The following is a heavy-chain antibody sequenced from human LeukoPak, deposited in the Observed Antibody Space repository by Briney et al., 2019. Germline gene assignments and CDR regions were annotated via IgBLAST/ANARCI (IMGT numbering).Heavy chain of an antibody. D-gene: IGHD6-13*01. CDR3: ARPGTRYSSSPFDY. J-gene: IGHJ4*02. CDR2: IYYSGST. Sequence: SETLSLTCTVSGGAISRSYWSWIRQPPGKGLEWIGYIYYSGSTNYNPSLKSRVTISVDTSKNQFSLKLSSVTAADTAVYYCARPGTRYSSSPFDYWGQGTLVTVSS. CDR1: GGAISRSY. V-gene: IGHV4-59*08.